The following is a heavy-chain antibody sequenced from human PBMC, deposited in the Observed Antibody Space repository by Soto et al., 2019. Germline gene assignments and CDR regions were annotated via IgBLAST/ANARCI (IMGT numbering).Heavy chain of an antibody. D-gene: IGHD6-13*01. Sequence: GGSLRLSCAASGFPFSSYAMSWVRQAPGKGLEWVSAISGSGGSTYYADSVKGRFTISRDNSKNTLYLQMNSLRAEDTAVYYCAKARTSSSWYLRFDYWGQGTLVTVSS. V-gene: IGHV3-23*01. CDR1: GFPFSSYA. CDR2: ISGSGGST. J-gene: IGHJ4*02. CDR3: AKARTSSSWYLRFDY.